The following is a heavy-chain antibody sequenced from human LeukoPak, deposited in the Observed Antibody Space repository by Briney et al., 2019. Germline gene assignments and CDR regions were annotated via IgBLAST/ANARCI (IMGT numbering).Heavy chain of an antibody. Sequence: SVKVSCTASGGTFSSYAISWVRQAPGQGLEWMGRIIPIFGTANYAQKFQGRVTITTDASTSTAYMELSSLRSEDTAVYYCASYLPTSKYYYDSSGYYSDWGQGTLVTVSS. CDR3: ASYLPTSKYYYDSSGYYSD. CDR1: GGTFSSYA. CDR2: IIPIFGTA. J-gene: IGHJ4*02. D-gene: IGHD3-22*01. V-gene: IGHV1-69*05.